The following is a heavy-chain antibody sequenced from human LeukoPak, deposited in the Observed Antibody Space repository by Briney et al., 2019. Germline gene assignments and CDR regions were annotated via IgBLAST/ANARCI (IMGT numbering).Heavy chain of an antibody. CDR3: ARDDYYDSSGYYGFDY. CDR2: ISSSGNSI. D-gene: IGHD3-22*01. Sequence: GGSLRLSCAASGFTFSSYEMNWVRQAPGKGLEWVSYISSSGNSIYYADSVKGRFTISRDNAKNSLYLQMNGLRAEDTAVYYCARDDYYDSSGYYGFDYWGQGTLVTVSS. CDR1: GFTFSSYE. V-gene: IGHV3-48*03. J-gene: IGHJ4*02.